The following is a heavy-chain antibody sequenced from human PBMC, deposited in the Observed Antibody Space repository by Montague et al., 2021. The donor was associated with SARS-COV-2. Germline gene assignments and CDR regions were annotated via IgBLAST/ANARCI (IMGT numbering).Heavy chain of an antibody. CDR1: GDSVSSNSAT. Sequence: CAISGDSVSSNSATWNWIRQSPSRGLEWLGRTYYRSMWKSDYARSVKSRIAINPDTSKNQFSLQQSSVTPGDTALYYCVRGIEAAGSYDYWGQGTLVTVSS. CDR3: VRGIEAAGSYDY. D-gene: IGHD6-13*01. J-gene: IGHJ4*02. V-gene: IGHV6-1*01. CDR2: TYYRSMWKS.